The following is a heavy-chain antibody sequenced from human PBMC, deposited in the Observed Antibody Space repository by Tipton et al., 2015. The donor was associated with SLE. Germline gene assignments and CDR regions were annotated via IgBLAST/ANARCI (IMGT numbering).Heavy chain of an antibody. D-gene: IGHD5-24*01. CDR1: GDSVSSNNAA. CDR2: TYYRSKWYN. J-gene: IGHJ4*02. CDR3: ATEGGHGYNPLGY. V-gene: IGHV6-1*01. Sequence: GLVKPSQTLSLTCAISGDSVSSNNAAWSWIRQSPSRGLEWLGRTYYRSKWYNDYAVSVKSRITINPDTSKNQFSLQLNSVTPEDTAVYYCATEGGHGYNPLGYWGQGTLVTVSS.